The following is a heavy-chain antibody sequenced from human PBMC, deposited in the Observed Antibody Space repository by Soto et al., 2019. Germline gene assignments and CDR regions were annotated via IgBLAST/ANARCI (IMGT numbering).Heavy chain of an antibody. CDR1: GGSISSGDYY. V-gene: IGHV4-30-4*01. J-gene: IGHJ6*02. D-gene: IGHD4-17*01. CDR3: ARDSGYGDYGGNYYYGMDV. Sequence: SETLSLTCTVSGGSISSGDYYWSWIRQPPGKGLEWIGYIYYSGSTYYDPSLKSRVTISVDTSKNQFSLKLSSVTAADTAVYYCARDSGYGDYGGNYYYGMDVWGQGTTVTV. CDR2: IYYSGST.